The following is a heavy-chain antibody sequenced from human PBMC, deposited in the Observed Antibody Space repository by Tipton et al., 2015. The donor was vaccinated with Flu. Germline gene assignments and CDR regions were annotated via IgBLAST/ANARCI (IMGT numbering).Heavy chain of an antibody. J-gene: IGHJ3*02. CDR1: GFTFSRYA. CDR2: ITGSSDTT. D-gene: IGHD6-25*01. V-gene: IGHV3-23*01. CDR3: ARVDLFGSGWPTAFDI. Sequence: GSLRLSCAASGFTFSRYAMRWVRQAPGKGLECVSGITGSSDTTYYADSVKGRFTISRDNAKNSLYLQMNSLRAEDTAVHYCARVDLFGSGWPTAFDIWGQGTMVTVSS.